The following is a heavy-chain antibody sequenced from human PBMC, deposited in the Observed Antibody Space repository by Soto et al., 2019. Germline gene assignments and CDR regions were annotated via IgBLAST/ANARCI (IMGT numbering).Heavy chain of an antibody. CDR3: ARVVLLEWLHENYFDY. V-gene: IGHV1-69*01. D-gene: IGHD3-3*01. Sequence: QVQLVQSGAEVKKPGSSVKVSCKASGGTFSRSAITWVRQAPGQGLEWMGGIIPIFGTANYAQKFQGRVTITADESTSTAYMELSSLRSEDTAVHYCARVVLLEWLHENYFDYWGQGTLVTVSS. CDR2: IIPIFGTA. CDR1: GGTFSRSA. J-gene: IGHJ4*02.